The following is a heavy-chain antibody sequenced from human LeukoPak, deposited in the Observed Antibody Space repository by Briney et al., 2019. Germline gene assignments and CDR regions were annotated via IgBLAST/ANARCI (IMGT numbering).Heavy chain of an antibody. V-gene: IGHV3-48*03. CDR1: GFTFSSYE. CDR3: AKDYLRGYSYGYRFDY. CDR2: ISSSGSTI. D-gene: IGHD5-18*01. J-gene: IGHJ4*02. Sequence: GGSLRLSCAASGFTFSSYEMNWVRQAPGKGLEWVSYISSSGSTIYYADSVKGRFTISRDNAKNSLYLQMNSLRAEDTAVYYCAKDYLRGYSYGYRFDYWGQGTLVTVSS.